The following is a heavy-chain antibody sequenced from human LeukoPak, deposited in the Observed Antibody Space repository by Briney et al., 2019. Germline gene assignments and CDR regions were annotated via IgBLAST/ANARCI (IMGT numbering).Heavy chain of an antibody. D-gene: IGHD4-17*01. J-gene: IGHJ4*02. CDR1: GFTFSFYT. CDR3: ARAHYGDSDYYFDY. Sequence: GGSLRLSCAASGFTFSFYTINWVRQAPGKGLEWVSSISGIATYIYHADSVKGRFTISRDNAKNSLYLQMNSRRAEASAVYYCARAHYGDSDYYFDYWGQGTLVTVSS. V-gene: IGHV3-21*01. CDR2: ISGIATYI.